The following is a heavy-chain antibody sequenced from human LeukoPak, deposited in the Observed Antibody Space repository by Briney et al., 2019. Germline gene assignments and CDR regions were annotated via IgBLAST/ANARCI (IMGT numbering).Heavy chain of an antibody. CDR2: ISSSSSYI. D-gene: IGHD3-9*01. V-gene: IGHV3-21*01. CDR1: GFTFSSYS. J-gene: IGHJ3*02. CDR3: ARATTYYDILTGYTPVDAFDI. Sequence: GGSLRLSCAASGFTFSSYSMNWVRQAPGKGLEWVSYISSSSSYIYYADSVKGRFTISRDNAKNSLYLQMNSLRAEDTAVYYCARATTYYDILTGYTPVDAFDIWGQGTMVTVSS.